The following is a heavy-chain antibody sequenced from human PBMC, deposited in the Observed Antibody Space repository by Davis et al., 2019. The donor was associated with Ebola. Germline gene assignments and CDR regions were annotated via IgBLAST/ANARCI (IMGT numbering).Heavy chain of an antibody. V-gene: IGHV1-18*01. D-gene: IGHD1-26*01. CDR1: GYTFTSYD. Sequence: ASVTVSCKASGYTFTSYDISWVRQAPGQGLEWMGWISAYNGNTNYAQKLQGRVTMTTDTSTSTAYMELRNLRSDDTAVYYWARDRGSYPYDYWGQGTLVTVSS. CDR2: ISAYNGNT. J-gene: IGHJ4*02. CDR3: ARDRGSYPYDY.